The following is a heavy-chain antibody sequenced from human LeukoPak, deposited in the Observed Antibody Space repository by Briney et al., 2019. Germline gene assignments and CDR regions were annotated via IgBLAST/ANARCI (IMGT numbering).Heavy chain of an antibody. CDR2: IKQDGSEK. CDR1: GFTFRNYW. D-gene: IGHD4-17*01. Sequence: GGSLRLSCAASGFTFRNYWMSWVRQAPGKGLEWVANIKQDGSEKYYVDSVKGRFTTSRDNAKNSLYLQMNSLRAEDTAVYYCAREGHYGARGDFDYWGQGTLVTVSS. J-gene: IGHJ4*02. V-gene: IGHV3-7*01. CDR3: AREGHYGARGDFDY.